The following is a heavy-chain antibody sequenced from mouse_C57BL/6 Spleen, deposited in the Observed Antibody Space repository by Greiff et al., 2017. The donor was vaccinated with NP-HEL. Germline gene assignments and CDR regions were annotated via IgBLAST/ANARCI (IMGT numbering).Heavy chain of an antibody. CDR2: IYPGSGNT. J-gene: IGHJ3*01. Sequence: QVQLQQSGAELVRPGASVKLSCKASGYTFTDYYINWVKQRPGQGLEWIARIYPGSGNTYYNEKFKGKATLTAEKSSSTAYLQLSSLTSEDSAVYCCARGDYDRFAYWGQGTLVTVSA. V-gene: IGHV1-76*01. CDR1: GYTFTDYY. D-gene: IGHD2-4*01. CDR3: ARGDYDRFAY.